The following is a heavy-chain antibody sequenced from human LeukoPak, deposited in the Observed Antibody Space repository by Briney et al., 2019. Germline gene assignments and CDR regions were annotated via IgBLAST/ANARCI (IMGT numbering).Heavy chain of an antibody. V-gene: IGHV4-39*07. D-gene: IGHD3-9*01. Sequence: SETLSLTCTVSGGSISGSSYYWGWIRQPPGKGLEWIGSIYYSGSTYYNPSLKSRVTISVDTSKNQFSLKLSSVTAADTAVYYCARDFSDILTGYYQFDYWGQGTLVTVSS. J-gene: IGHJ4*02. CDR2: IYYSGST. CDR1: GGSISGSSYY. CDR3: ARDFSDILTGYYQFDY.